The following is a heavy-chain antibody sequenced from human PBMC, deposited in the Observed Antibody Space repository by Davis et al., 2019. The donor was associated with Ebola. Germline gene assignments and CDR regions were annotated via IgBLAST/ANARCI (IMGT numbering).Heavy chain of an antibody. CDR3: ARLNISFDY. J-gene: IGHJ4*02. CDR2: IYYSGST. D-gene: IGHD1-14*01. CDR1: GGSISSSSYY. V-gene: IGHV4-39*01. Sequence: SETLSLTCTVSGGSISSSSYYWGWIRQPPGKGLEWIGSIYYSGSTYYNPSLKSRVTISVDTSKNQFSLKLSSVTAADTAVYYFARLNISFDYWGQGTLVTVSS.